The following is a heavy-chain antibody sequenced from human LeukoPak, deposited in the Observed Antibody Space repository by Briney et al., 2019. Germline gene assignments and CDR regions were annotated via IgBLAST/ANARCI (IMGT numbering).Heavy chain of an antibody. CDR1: GASISSYY. J-gene: IGHJ4*02. CDR3: ARGRRYSYGGPYYFDY. Sequence: PSETLSLTCTVSGASISSYYWSWIRQPPGKGLEWIGEINHSGSTNYNPSLKSRVTISVDTSKNQFSLKLSSVTAADTAVYYCARGRRYSYGGPYYFDYWGQGTLVTVSS. V-gene: IGHV4-34*01. CDR2: INHSGST. D-gene: IGHD5-18*01.